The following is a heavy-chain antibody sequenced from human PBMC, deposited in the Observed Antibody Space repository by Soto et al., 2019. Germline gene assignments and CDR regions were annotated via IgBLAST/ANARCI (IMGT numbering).Heavy chain of an antibody. CDR1: GFTFRTYT. V-gene: IGHV3-21*01. CDR3: ARDRGYDAHDYYYNAMDV. D-gene: IGHD3-10*01. J-gene: IGHJ6*02. CDR2: IRGFSPYT. Sequence: GGSLRLSCISSGFTFRTYTMNWVRQAPGKGLEWVSGIRGFSPYTFYAESVKGRFTISRDNAKNSLYLQMDSLRAEDTAVYYCARDRGYDAHDYYYNAMDVWGQGTTVTV.